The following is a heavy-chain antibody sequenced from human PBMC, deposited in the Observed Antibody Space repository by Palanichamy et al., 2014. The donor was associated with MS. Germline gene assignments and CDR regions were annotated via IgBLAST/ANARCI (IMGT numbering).Heavy chain of an antibody. V-gene: IGHV6-1*01. CDR1: RDSVSSNSAI. CDR3: ARELHGNYYFDY. D-gene: IGHD1-1*01. Sequence: QIQLQQSGPGLVKPSQSLSLTCDISRDSVSSNSAIWGWIRQSPSRGLEWLGRTYYRSKWYNDYALSVESRITIYTDTSRNQFSLRLSSVTPEDTAVYYCARELHGNYYFDYWGQGILVTVSS. J-gene: IGHJ4*02. CDR2: TYYRSKWYN.